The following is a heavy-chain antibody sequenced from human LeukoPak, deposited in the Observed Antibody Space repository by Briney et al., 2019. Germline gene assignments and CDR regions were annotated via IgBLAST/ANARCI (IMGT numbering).Heavy chain of an antibody. D-gene: IGHD3-22*01. Sequence: ASVKVSCKASGYTFTGYYMHWVRQAPGQGLEWMGWINPNSGGTNYAQKFQGRVAMTRDTSISTAYMELSRLRSDDTAVYYCARVPIVVVITDRVFDYWGQGTLVTVSS. J-gene: IGHJ4*02. CDR1: GYTFTGYY. CDR2: INPNSGGT. V-gene: IGHV1-2*02. CDR3: ARVPIVVVITDRVFDY.